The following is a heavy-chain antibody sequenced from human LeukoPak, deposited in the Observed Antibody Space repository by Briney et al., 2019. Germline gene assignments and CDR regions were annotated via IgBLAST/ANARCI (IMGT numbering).Heavy chain of an antibody. Sequence: SETLSLTXTVSGGSISSYYWSWIRQPAGKGLEWIGRIYTSGSTNYNPSLKSRVTMSVDTSKNQFSLKLSSVTAADTAVYYCARGYYDSSGYYYLMTFDYWGQGTLVTVSS. J-gene: IGHJ4*02. CDR2: IYTSGST. V-gene: IGHV4-4*07. CDR1: GGSISSYY. D-gene: IGHD3-22*01. CDR3: ARGYYDSSGYYYLMTFDY.